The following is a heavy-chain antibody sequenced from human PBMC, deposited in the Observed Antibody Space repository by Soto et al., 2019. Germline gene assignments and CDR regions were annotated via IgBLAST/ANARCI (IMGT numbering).Heavy chain of an antibody. V-gene: IGHV4-59*08. Sequence: QVQLQESGAGLVKPSETLSLTCTVSGGSISSYYWSWVRQPPGKGLEWIGYIYYSGSTNYNPSLKSRVTISVDTSKNQFSLKLSSVTAADTAVYYSARRRATTFDFWGPGTLVTVSS. CDR2: IYYSGST. CDR1: GGSISSYY. CDR3: ARRRATTFDF. J-gene: IGHJ4*02. D-gene: IGHD4-17*01.